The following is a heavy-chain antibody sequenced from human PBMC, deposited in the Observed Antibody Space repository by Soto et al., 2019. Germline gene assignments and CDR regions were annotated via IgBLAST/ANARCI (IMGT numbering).Heavy chain of an antibody. J-gene: IGHJ4*02. D-gene: IGHD3-10*02. CDR2: FYYSGTT. CDR1: GYSISSGFY. CDR3: AKLVRDDVRRSDLDH. V-gene: IGHV4-38-2*01. Sequence: SETLSLTCDVSGYSISSGFYWAWIRQPPGKGLEWIGTFYYSGTTSQNPPLRSRITISGDTSRNQFSLNLRSVTAADSGVYYCAKLVRDDVRRSDLDHWGQGTLVTVSS.